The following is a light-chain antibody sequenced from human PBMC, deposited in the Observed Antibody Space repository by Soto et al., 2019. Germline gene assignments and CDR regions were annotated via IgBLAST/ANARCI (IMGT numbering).Light chain of an antibody. CDR1: SSNIGGNA. Sequence: QSVLTQPPSASGTPGQRVTSSCSGSSSNIGGNAVNWYQQLPGTTPKLLIYSNNQRPSGVPDRFSGSKSGTSASLAISGLQAEDEADYYCAAWDDSLSGYVFGTGTKVTV. CDR3: AAWDDSLSGYV. CDR2: SNN. J-gene: IGLJ1*01. V-gene: IGLV1-44*01.